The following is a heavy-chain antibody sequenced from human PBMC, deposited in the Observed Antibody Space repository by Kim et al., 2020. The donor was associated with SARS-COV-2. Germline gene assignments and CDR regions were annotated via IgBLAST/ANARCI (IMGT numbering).Heavy chain of an antibody. Sequence: GGSLRLSCAASGFTFSDYYMSWIRQVPGKGLEWVSYISSSSSYTNYADSVKGRFTISRDNAKNSLYLQMNSLRAEDTAVYYCARCGGSGRCPAAFDIWGQGALVTVSS. D-gene: IGHD3-16*01. V-gene: IGHV3-11*06. CDR2: ISSSSSYT. CDR3: ARCGGSGRCPAAFDI. J-gene: IGHJ3*02. CDR1: GFTFSDYY.